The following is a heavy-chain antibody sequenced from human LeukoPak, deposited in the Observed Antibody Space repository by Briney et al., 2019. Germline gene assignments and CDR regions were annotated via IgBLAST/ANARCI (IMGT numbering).Heavy chain of an antibody. Sequence: GGSLRLSCAASGFTFSSYSMNWVRQAPGKGLEWVSSISSSSSYIYYADSVKGRFTISRDNAKNSLYLQMNSLRAEDTAVYYCARALGWELLRYYFDYWGQGTLVTVS. V-gene: IGHV3-21*01. CDR2: ISSSSSYI. CDR1: GFTFSSYS. CDR3: ARALGWELLRYYFDY. J-gene: IGHJ4*02. D-gene: IGHD1-26*01.